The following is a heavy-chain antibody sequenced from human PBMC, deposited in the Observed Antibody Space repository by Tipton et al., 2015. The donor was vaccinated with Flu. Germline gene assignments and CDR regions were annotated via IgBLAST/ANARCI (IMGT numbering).Heavy chain of an antibody. V-gene: IGHV3-7*03. CDR1: GFTFGDYA. CDR3: ARQLGGGDCY. Sequence: SLRLSCTASGFTFGDYAMSWVRQAPGKGLEWVANIKQDGSVKYYVDSVKGRFTISRDNAKNSLYLQMNSLRAEDTAVYYCARQLGGGDCYWGQGTLVTVSS. D-gene: IGHD2-21*01. J-gene: IGHJ4*02. CDR2: IKQDGSVK.